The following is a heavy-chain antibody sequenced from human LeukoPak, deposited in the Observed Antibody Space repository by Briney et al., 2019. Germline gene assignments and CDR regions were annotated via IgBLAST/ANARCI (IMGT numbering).Heavy chain of an antibody. Sequence: SETLSLTCTVSGGSISSGSYYWGWIRQPPGKGLEWIGTIYYSGSTYYNPSPKSRVTISVDTSKNQFSLKLSSVTAADTAVYFCARQYSSGWQYFDCWGQGTLVTVSS. J-gene: IGHJ4*02. V-gene: IGHV4-39*01. CDR3: ARQYSSGWQYFDC. D-gene: IGHD6-19*01. CDR2: IYYSGST. CDR1: GGSISSGSYY.